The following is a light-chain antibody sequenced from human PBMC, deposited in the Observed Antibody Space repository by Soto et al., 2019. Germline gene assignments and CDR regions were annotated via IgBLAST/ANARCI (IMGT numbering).Light chain of an antibody. V-gene: IGLV2-23*01. Sequence: QSLLTHSASLSGSPGQSITISCTGTSSDVGSGNVVSWYQHYPGKAPQLMIYEGFNRPSGVSSRFSGSRSGNTASLTISGLQAEDEADYYCCSPAGGDTYVFGTGTKVTVL. CDR1: SSDVGSGNV. CDR2: EGF. CDR3: CSPAGGDTYV. J-gene: IGLJ1*01.